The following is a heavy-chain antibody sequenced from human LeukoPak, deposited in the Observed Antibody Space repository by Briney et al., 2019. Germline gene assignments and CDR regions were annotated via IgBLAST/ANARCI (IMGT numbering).Heavy chain of an antibody. CDR2: ITSAGAT. CDR1: GFTVSNNY. V-gene: IGHV3-66*01. J-gene: IGHJ6*02. Sequence: PGGSLRLSCAASGFTVSNNYMTWVRQAPGKGLDCVSVITSAGATYYADSVKGRFIISRDNSQNTLYLQVNSLRAEDTAVYYCASRESPGYYYGMDVWGQGTTVTVSS. CDR3: ASRESPGYYYGMDV. D-gene: IGHD3-10*01.